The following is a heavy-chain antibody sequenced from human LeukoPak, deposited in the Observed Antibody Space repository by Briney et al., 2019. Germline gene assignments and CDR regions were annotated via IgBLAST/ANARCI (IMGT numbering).Heavy chain of an antibody. D-gene: IGHD4-17*01. CDR1: GFTFSNYN. V-gene: IGHV3-21*01. Sequence: PGGSLRLSCAASGFTFSNYNRNWVRQAPGKGLEWVSSISSSSSYISYADSVKGRFTISRDNAKNSLYLQMNSLRAEDTAVYYCARDTVTAWGNWFDPWGQGTLVTVSS. CDR3: ARDTVTAWGNWFDP. J-gene: IGHJ5*02. CDR2: ISSSSSYI.